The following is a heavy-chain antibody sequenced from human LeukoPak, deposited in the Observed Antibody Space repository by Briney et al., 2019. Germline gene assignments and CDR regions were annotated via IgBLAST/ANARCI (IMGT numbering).Heavy chain of an antibody. J-gene: IGHJ6*03. CDR2: IYSGDST. CDR1: GFTVSSNY. Sequence: GGSLRLACAASGFTVSSNYMSWVRQAPGKGLEWVSVIYSGDSTYYVDSVKGRFTISRDNSKNTLYLQMNSLRAEDTAVYYCACLRGMDVWGKGTTVTVSS. CDR3: ACLRGMDV. V-gene: IGHV3-53*01.